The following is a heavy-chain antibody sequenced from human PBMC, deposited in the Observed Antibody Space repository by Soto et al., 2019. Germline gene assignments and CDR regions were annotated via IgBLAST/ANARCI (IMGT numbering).Heavy chain of an antibody. CDR2: IKSKTDGETT. CDR1: GFTFSNAW. Sequence: GGSLRLSCAASGFTFSNAWMSWVRQAPGKGLEWVGRIKSKTDGETTDYAAPVKGRFTISRDDSKNTLYLQMNSLKTEDKAVYYCTTDVNDYWGQGTLVTVSS. J-gene: IGHJ4*02. CDR3: TTDVNDY. V-gene: IGHV3-15*01.